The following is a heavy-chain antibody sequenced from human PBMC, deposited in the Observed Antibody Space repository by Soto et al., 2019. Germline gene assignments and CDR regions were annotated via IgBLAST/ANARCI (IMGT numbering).Heavy chain of an antibody. CDR1: GFTFSSYS. CDR3: AGFGGFRYTRGYYFDY. V-gene: IGHV3-48*01. D-gene: IGHD3-16*02. CDR2: ISSSSSTI. Sequence: PGGSLRLSCAASGFTFSSYSMNWVRQAPGKGLEWVSYISSSSSTIYYADSVKGRFTISRDNAKNSLYLQMNSLRAEDTAVYYWAGFGGFRYTRGYYFDYWGQGTLVIVSS. J-gene: IGHJ4*02.